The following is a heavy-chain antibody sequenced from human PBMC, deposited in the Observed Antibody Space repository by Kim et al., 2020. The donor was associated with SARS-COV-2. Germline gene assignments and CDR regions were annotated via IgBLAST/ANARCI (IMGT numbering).Heavy chain of an antibody. V-gene: IGHV1-69*13. CDR2: IIPIFGTA. CDR1: GGTFSSYA. J-gene: IGHJ5*02. D-gene: IGHD3-9*01. Sequence: SVKVSCKASGGTFSSYAISWVRQAPGQGLEWMGGIIPIFGTANYAQKFQGRVTITADESTSTAYMELSSLRSEDTAVYYCARDREEKYYDILTGYSANWFDPWGQGTLVTVSS. CDR3: ARDREEKYYDILTGYSANWFDP.